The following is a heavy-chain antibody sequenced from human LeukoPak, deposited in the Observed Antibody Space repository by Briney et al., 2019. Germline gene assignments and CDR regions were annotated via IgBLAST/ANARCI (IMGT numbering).Heavy chain of an antibody. Sequence: PGGSLRLSCAASGFTFSSYWMSWVRQAPGKGPEWVANIKQDGSENYYVDSVKGRFTISRDNAKNSLYLQMNSLRAEDTAVYYCARERSAAGTPFEDYWGQGTLVTVSS. CDR1: GFTFSSYW. CDR3: ARERSAAGTPFEDY. D-gene: IGHD6-13*01. CDR2: IKQDGSEN. J-gene: IGHJ4*02. V-gene: IGHV3-7*01.